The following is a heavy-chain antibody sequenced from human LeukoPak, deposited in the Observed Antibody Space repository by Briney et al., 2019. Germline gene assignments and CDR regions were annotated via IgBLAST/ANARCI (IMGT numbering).Heavy chain of an antibody. CDR1: GFTFSSHA. D-gene: IGHD2-15*01. J-gene: IGHJ4*02. Sequence: GGSLRLSCAASGFTFSSHAMHWVRQAPGKGLEWVAVISYDGSNKYYADSVKGRFTISRDNSKNTLYLQMNSLRAEDTAVYYCAVGYCSGGSCYFVYWGQGTLVTVSS. CDR2: ISYDGSNK. V-gene: IGHV3-30*04. CDR3: AVGYCSGGSCYFVY.